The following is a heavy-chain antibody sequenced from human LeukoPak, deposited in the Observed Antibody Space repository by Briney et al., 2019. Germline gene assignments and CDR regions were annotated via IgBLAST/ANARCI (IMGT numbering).Heavy chain of an antibody. J-gene: IGHJ5*02. V-gene: IGHV4-34*01. CDR3: ARYSGYESYNWFGP. D-gene: IGHD5-12*01. CDR2: INHSGST. Sequence: PSETLSLTCAVYGGSFSGYYWSWIRQPPGKGLEWIGEINHSGSTNYNPSLKSRVTISVDTSKNQFSLKMSSVTAADTAVYYCARYSGYESYNWFGPWGQGTLVTVSS. CDR1: GGSFSGYY.